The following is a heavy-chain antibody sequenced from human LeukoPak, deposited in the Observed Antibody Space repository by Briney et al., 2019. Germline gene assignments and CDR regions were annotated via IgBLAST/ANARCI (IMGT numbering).Heavy chain of an antibody. CDR1: GFTFSSYS. V-gene: IGHV3-21*01. J-gene: IGHJ4*02. CDR2: ISSSSSYI. Sequence: PGGSLRLSCAASGFTFSSYSMNWFRQAPGKGLEWVSSISSSSSYIYYADSVKGRFTISRDNAKNSLYLQMNSLRAEDTAVYYCARGGCSSTSCYAFFDYWGQGTLVTVSS. D-gene: IGHD2-2*01. CDR3: ARGGCSSTSCYAFFDY.